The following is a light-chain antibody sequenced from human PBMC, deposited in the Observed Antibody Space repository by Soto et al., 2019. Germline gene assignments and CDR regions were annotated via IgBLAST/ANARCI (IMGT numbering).Light chain of an antibody. CDR1: QSVTTY. V-gene: IGKV1-39*01. CDR3: LQTYSTLGT. CDR2: ASS. Sequence: DIQMTQSPSALSASVGDRVTITCRASQSVTTYLSWYQQKPGKAPKLLIFASSSLLSGVPSRFSGSGSGTDFTLTITSLQPEDFATYFCLQTYSTLGTFGEGTKV. J-gene: IGKJ1*01.